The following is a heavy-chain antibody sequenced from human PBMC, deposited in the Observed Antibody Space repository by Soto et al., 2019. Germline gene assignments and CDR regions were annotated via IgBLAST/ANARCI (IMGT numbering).Heavy chain of an antibody. CDR3: ASRSSGWYFDY. CDR2: ISGSGGST. CDR1: GFTFSNYA. V-gene: IGHV3-23*01. J-gene: IGHJ4*02. Sequence: GGSLRLSCAASGFTFSNYAMNWVRQAPGKGLEWVSVISGSGGSTYYADSVKGRFTISRDNSKNTLYLQMNSLIAEDTAVYYCASRSSGWYFDYWGQGTLVTVSS. D-gene: IGHD6-19*01.